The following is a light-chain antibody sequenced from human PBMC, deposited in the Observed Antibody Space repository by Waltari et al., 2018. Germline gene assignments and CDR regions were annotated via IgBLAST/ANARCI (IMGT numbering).Light chain of an antibody. CDR3: HQYNTVPLT. V-gene: IGKV1-5*03. CDR2: KAS. CDR1: ESVKNN. J-gene: IGKJ4*01. Sequence: DVQLTHPPSTLSASVGDRDTIPCRASESVKNNLAWYQHQPGKAPKVLVHKASRLESGVPSRFSGSGYGTEFTLTISSLEPDDFATHYCHQYNTVPLTFGGGTNVEIK.